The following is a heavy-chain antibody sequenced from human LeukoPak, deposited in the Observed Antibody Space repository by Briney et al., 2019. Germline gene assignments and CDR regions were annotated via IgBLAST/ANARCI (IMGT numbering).Heavy chain of an antibody. CDR1: GFTFSSHG. D-gene: IGHD6-13*01. CDR2: IRYDGGNK. J-gene: IGHJ4*02. Sequence: GGSLRLSCAASGFTFSSHGLQWVRQAPGKGLEWVAFIRYDGGNKYYADSVKGRFTISRDNSKNTLYLQINSLRAEDTAIYYCAKAPMEDSWYIHFDYWGQGTLVTVSS. V-gene: IGHV3-30*02. CDR3: AKAPMEDSWYIHFDY.